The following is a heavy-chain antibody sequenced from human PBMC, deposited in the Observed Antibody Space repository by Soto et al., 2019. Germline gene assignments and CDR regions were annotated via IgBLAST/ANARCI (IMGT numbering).Heavy chain of an antibody. CDR2: ISSSGSTI. J-gene: IGHJ4*02. CDR3: ARDPIVVVPAAPDDY. Sequence: GGSLRLSCAASGFTFSDYYMSWIRQAPGKGLEWVSYISSSGSTIYYADSVKGRFTISRDNAKNSLYLQMNSLRAEDTAVYYCARDPIVVVPAAPDDYWGQGTLVTVSS. V-gene: IGHV3-11*01. D-gene: IGHD2-2*01. CDR1: GFTFSDYY.